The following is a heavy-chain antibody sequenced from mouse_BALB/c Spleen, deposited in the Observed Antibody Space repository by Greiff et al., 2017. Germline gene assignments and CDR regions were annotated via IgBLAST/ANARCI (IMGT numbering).Heavy chain of an antibody. D-gene: IGHD1-1*01. J-gene: IGHJ2*01. CDR2: ISSGGSYT. V-gene: IGHV5-6-4*01. CDR1: GFTFSSYT. CDR3: TRDEGVLRYFDY. Sequence: DVMLVESGGGLVKPGGSLKLSCAASGFTFSSYTMSWVRQTPEKGLEWVATISSGGSYTYYPDSVKGRFTISRDNAKNTLYLQMSSLKSEDTAMYYCTRDEGVLRYFDYWGQGTTLTVSS.